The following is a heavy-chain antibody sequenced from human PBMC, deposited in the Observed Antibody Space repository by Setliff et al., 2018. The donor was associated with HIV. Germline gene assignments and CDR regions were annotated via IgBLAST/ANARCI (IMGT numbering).Heavy chain of an antibody. D-gene: IGHD6-19*01. J-gene: IGHJ4*02. CDR3: ARRGREGIAVAATVS. V-gene: IGHV3-66*02. CDR1: GFNVRNNY. CDR2: IYSSGKT. Sequence: GGSLRLSCVASGFNVRNNYMSWARQAPGKGLEWVSIIYSSGKTFYSNSVKGRFTISRDNSKNTVYLQMNSLSIEDTAIYYCARRGREGIAVAATVSWGQGSLVTVSS.